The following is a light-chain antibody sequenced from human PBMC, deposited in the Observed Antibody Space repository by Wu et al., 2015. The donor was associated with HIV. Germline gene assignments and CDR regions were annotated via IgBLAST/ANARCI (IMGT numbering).Light chain of an antibody. V-gene: IGKV1-27*01. Sequence: DVQMTQSPSSLSASVGDRVTITCRASQAINKCLAWYQEQPGKTPKLLIFDASTLQTGVPSRFSGSGSGTDYTLTISSLRPKDVATYYCQQYDSAPWTFGQGTKVEIK. CDR1: QAINKC. CDR3: QQYDSAPWT. CDR2: DAS. J-gene: IGKJ1*01.